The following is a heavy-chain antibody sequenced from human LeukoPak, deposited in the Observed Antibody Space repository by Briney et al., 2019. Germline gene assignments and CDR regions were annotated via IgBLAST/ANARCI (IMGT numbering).Heavy chain of an antibody. J-gene: IGHJ4*02. CDR3: AVDCSSTSCLDY. D-gene: IGHD2-2*01. V-gene: IGHV3-21*01. CDR2: ISSSSSYI. CDR1: GFTFSSYS. Sequence: GGSLRLSCAASGFTFSSYSMNWVRQAPGKGLEWVSSISSSSSYIYYADSVKGRFTISRDNAKNSLYLQMNSLRAEDTAVYYCAVDCSSTSCLDYWGQGTLVTVSS.